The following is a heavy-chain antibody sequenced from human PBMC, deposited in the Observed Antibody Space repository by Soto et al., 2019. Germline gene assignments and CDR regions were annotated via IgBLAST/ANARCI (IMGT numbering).Heavy chain of an antibody. Sequence: ASVKVSCKASGYTFTSYAMHWVRQAPGQRLEWMGWINAGNGNTKYSQKFQGRVTITRDTSASTAYMELSSLRSEDTAVYYCARDGDVAPSYYYGSGSSGLWGQGTLVTVSS. CDR1: GYTFTSYA. CDR3: ARDGDVAPSYYYGSGSSGL. CDR2: INAGNGNT. V-gene: IGHV1-3*01. D-gene: IGHD3-10*01. J-gene: IGHJ4*02.